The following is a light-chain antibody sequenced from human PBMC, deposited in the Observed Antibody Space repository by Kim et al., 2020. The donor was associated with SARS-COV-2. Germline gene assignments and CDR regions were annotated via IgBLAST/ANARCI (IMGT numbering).Light chain of an antibody. CDR3: QQCKGAPWT. Sequence: ASVGDRVTIPCRASQGISNYLALYQQKPGKVPKLLIYAASALRSGVPSRFSGSGSGTDFTLTITSLQPEDVAVYYCQQCKGAPWTFGHGTKVDIK. CDR1: QGISNY. J-gene: IGKJ1*01. V-gene: IGKV1-27*01. CDR2: AAS.